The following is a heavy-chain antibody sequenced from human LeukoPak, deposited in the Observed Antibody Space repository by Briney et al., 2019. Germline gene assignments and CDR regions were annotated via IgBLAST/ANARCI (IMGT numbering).Heavy chain of an antibody. CDR2: ISYDGSNK. V-gene: IGHV3-30-3*01. CDR3: AREEVGAFDI. CDR1: GFTFSSYA. Sequence: GRSLRLSCAASGFTFSSYAMHGVRQAPGKGLEWVAVISYDGSNKYYADSVKGRFTISRDNSKNTLYLQMNSLRAEDTAVYYCAREEVGAFDIWGQGTMVTVSS. J-gene: IGHJ3*02. D-gene: IGHD3-16*01.